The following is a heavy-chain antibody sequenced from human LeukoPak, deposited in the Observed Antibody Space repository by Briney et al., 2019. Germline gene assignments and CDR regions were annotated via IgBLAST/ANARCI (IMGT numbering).Heavy chain of an antibody. CDR2: INHSGST. CDR3: ARERITMVRGVMRWFDP. Sequence: SETLSLTCAVYGGSFSGYYWSWIRQPPGKGLEWIGEINHSGSTNYNPSLKSRVTISVDTSKNQFSLKLSSVTAADTAVYYCARERITMVRGVMRWFDPWGQGTLVTVSS. CDR1: GGSFSGYY. J-gene: IGHJ5*02. V-gene: IGHV4-34*01. D-gene: IGHD3-10*01.